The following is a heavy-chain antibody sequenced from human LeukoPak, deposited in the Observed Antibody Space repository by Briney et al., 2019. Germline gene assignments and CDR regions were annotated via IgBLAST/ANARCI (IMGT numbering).Heavy chain of an antibody. CDR3: ARHYYYDSSGYLGNYFDY. V-gene: IGHV5-51*01. Sequence: GESLKISCKGSGYSFTSYWIGWVRQMPGKGLEWMGIIYPGDSDTRHSPSFQGQVTISADKSISTAYLQWSSLKASDTAMYYCARHYYYDSSGYLGNYFDYWGQGTLVTVSS. CDR2: IYPGDSDT. J-gene: IGHJ4*02. D-gene: IGHD3-22*01. CDR1: GYSFTSYW.